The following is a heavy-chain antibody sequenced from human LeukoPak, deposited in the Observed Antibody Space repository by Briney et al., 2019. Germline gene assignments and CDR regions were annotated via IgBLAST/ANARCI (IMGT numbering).Heavy chain of an antibody. CDR3: ARAYCSSTSCFLFDY. CDR1: GFTFSSYG. V-gene: IGHV3-30*02. J-gene: IGHJ4*02. CDR2: IRFDGSNK. D-gene: IGHD2-2*01. Sequence: PGGSLRLSCAASGFTFSSYGMHWVRQAPGKGLEWVAFIRFDGSNKYYADSVKGRFTISRDNSKNTLYLQMNSLRAEDTAVYYCARAYCSSTSCFLFDYWGQGTLVTVSS.